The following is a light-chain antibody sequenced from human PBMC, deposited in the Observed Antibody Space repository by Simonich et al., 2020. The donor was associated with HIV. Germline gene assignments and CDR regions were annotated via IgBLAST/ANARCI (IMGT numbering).Light chain of an antibody. CDR3: SSYTSSSTWV. V-gene: IGLV2-14*03. Sequence: QSALTQPPSASGSPGQSVTISCTGTSSDVSGYNYVSWYLQHPGKAPKLMIYDVSKRPSGVSSRCSGSKSGNTASRTISGLQAEDEADYYCSSYTSSSTWVFGGGTKLTVL. J-gene: IGLJ3*02. CDR2: DVS. CDR1: SSDVSGYNY.